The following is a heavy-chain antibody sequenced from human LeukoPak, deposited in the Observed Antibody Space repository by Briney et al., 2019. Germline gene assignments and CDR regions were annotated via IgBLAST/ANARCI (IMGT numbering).Heavy chain of an antibody. CDR2: IYYSGST. CDR1: GGSISSYY. V-gene: IGHV4-59*08. CDR3: ARPYYYGSGSYYND. Sequence: PSETLSLTCTVSGGSISSYYWSWIRQPPGKGLEWIGYIYYSGSTNYNPSLKSRVTISVDTSKNQFSLKLSSVTAADTAVYYCARPYYYGSGSYYNDWGQGTLVTVSS. D-gene: IGHD3-10*01. J-gene: IGHJ4*02.